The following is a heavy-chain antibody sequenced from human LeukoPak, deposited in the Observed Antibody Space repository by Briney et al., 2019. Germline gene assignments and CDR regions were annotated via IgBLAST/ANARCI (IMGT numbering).Heavy chain of an antibody. Sequence: GGSLRLSCAASGFTFSSYEMNWVRQAPGKGLEWVSYISSSGSTIYYADSVKGRFTISRDNSKNTLYLQMNSLRAEDTAVYYCAKDEGALVVVPAAMDFDYWGQGTLVTVSS. CDR1: GFTFSSYE. J-gene: IGHJ4*02. CDR3: AKDEGALVVVPAAMDFDY. D-gene: IGHD2-2*01. V-gene: IGHV3-48*03. CDR2: ISSSGSTI.